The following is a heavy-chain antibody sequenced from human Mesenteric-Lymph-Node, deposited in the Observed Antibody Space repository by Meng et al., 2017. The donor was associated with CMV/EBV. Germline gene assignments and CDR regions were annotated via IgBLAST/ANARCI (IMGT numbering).Heavy chain of an antibody. Sequence: SGYNFISYWIGWVRQMPGKGLEWMGIIYPGDSDTRYSPSFQGQVTISADKSIGTAYLQWSSLKASDTAMYYCASGGNNGYWSSLDYWGQGTLVTVSS. CDR2: IYPGDSDT. V-gene: IGHV5-51*01. CDR1: GYNFISYW. J-gene: IGHJ4*02. CDR3: ASGGNNGYWSSLDY. D-gene: IGHD2-8*01.